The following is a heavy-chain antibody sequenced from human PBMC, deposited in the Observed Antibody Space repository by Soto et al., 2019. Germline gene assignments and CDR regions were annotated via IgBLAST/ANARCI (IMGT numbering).Heavy chain of an antibody. D-gene: IGHD6-6*01. J-gene: IGHJ4*02. CDR3: ARGLPRRSGEWYSCSRGPYYFDY. V-gene: IGHV1-69*01. Sequence: QVQLVQSGAEVKKPGSSMKVSCKASGGTFSSYAISWVRQAPGQGLEWMGGIIPIFGTANYAQKLQGRVTITADESTCTSYMELGSLRSEDTAVYYCARGLPRRSGEWYSCSRGPYYFDYWGQGTLVTVSS. CDR1: GGTFSSYA. CDR2: IIPIFGTA.